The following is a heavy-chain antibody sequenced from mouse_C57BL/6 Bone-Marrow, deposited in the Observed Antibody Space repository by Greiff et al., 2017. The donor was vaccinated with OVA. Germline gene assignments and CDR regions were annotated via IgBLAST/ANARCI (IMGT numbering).Heavy chain of an antibody. CDR3: TYSALDY. CDR1: GYTFTDYD. CDR2: IDPETGST. J-gene: IGHJ4*01. Sequence: QVQLKQSEAELVRPGASVTLSCKVSGYTFTDYDIHWVKQTPEHGLEWIGAIDPETGSTAYNQKFKGKAILTADKSSSTAYMELHSLSSEDSAVYYCTYSALDYWGQGTTVTVSS. V-gene: IGHV1-15*01.